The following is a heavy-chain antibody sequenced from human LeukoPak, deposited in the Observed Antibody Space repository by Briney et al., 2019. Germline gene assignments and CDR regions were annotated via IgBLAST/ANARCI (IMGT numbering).Heavy chain of an antibody. J-gene: IGHJ6*04. Sequence: PGGSLRLSCAASGFTFGSYAMSWVRQAPGKGLEWVSDISGSGGSTYYADSVKGRFTISRDNSKNTLYLQMNSLRAEDTAVYYCVSYYYGSGSYHYYYYYGMDVWGKGTTVTVSS. D-gene: IGHD3-10*01. V-gene: IGHV3-23*01. CDR1: GFTFGSYA. CDR2: ISGSGGST. CDR3: VSYYYGSGSYHYYYYYGMDV.